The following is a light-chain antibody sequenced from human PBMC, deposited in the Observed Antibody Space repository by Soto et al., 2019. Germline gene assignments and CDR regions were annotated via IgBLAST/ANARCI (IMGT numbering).Light chain of an antibody. V-gene: IGKV3-20*01. CDR3: QQYGSSRCT. CDR1: QRISSSY. CDR2: AAS. J-gene: IGKJ1*01. Sequence: EVVLTQSPGTLSLSPGERTTLSCRASQRISSSYLAWYQQKPGQAPRLLIYAASSRATGIPDRFSGSGSGTDFTLTISRLESEDFAVYYCQQYGSSRCTFGQGTKVEIK.